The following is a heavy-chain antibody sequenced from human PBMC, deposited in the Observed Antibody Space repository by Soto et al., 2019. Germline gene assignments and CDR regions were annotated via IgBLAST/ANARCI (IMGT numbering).Heavy chain of an antibody. CDR1: GYTFTSYG. V-gene: IGHV1-18*01. J-gene: IGHJ4*02. CDR2: ISAYNGNT. Sequence: ASVKVSCKASGYTFTSYGISWVRQAPGQGLEWMGWISAYNGNTNYAQKLQGRVTMTTDTSTSTAYMELRSLRSDDTAVYYCAITGYCSGGSCYSPIHYFDYWGQGTLVTVSS. CDR3: AITGYCSGGSCYSPIHYFDY. D-gene: IGHD2-15*01.